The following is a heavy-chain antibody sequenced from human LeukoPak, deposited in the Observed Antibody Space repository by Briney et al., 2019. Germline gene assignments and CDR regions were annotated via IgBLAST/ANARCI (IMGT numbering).Heavy chain of an antibody. CDR2: INPNSGGT. J-gene: IGHJ4*02. Sequence: ASVKVSCKASGYTFTGHYMHWVRQAPGQGLEWMGWINPNSGGTNYAQKFQGRVTMTRDTSISTAYMELSRLRSDDTAVYCCAREGYYDSSGYYFGYWGQGTLVTVSS. CDR1: GYTFTGHY. D-gene: IGHD3-22*01. V-gene: IGHV1-2*02. CDR3: AREGYYDSSGYYFGY.